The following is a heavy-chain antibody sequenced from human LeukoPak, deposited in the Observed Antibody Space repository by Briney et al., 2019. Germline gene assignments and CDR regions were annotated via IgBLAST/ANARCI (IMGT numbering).Heavy chain of an antibody. V-gene: IGHV3-74*01. J-gene: IGHJ4*02. D-gene: IGHD2-2*01. CDR2: IYSDGNTT. CDR1: GFTFSSYW. Sequence: TGGSLRLSCAAPGFTFSSYWMHWVRQAPGKGLVWVSRIYSDGNTTNYADSVKGRFTISRDNAKDTLYLQMNSLRAEDTAVYYCARDQGSTSRGIVYWGQGTLVTVSS. CDR3: ARDQGSTSRGIVY.